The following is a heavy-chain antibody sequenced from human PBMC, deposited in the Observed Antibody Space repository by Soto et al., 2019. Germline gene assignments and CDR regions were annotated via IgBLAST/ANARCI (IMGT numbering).Heavy chain of an antibody. Sequence: GGSLRLSWAASGFTFSSYIMNWVRQAPGKGLEWVSSISSSSSYIYYADSVKGRFTISRDNAKNSLYLQMNSLRAEDTAVYYCARDPNYDFWSGYQGYGMDVWGQGTTVTVSS. CDR1: GFTFSSYI. V-gene: IGHV3-21*01. D-gene: IGHD3-3*01. CDR3: ARDPNYDFWSGYQGYGMDV. J-gene: IGHJ6*02. CDR2: ISSSSSYI.